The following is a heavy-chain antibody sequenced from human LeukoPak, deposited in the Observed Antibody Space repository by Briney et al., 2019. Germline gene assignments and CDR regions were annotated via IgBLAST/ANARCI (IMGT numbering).Heavy chain of an antibody. CDR2: IYYSGST. J-gene: IGHJ4*02. CDR1: GGSISSSSYY. Sequence: SETLSLTCTVSGGSISSSSYYWGWIRQPPGKGLEWIGSIYYSGSTYYNPSLKSRVTISVDTSKNQFSLKLSSVTAADTAVYYCARAGLYDSSGYYFDYWGQGTLVTVSS. D-gene: IGHD3-22*01. V-gene: IGHV4-39*07. CDR3: ARAGLYDSSGYYFDY.